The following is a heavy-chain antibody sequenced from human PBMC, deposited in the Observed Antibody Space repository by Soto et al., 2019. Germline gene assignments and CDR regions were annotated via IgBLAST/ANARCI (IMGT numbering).Heavy chain of an antibody. V-gene: IGHV4-31*03. J-gene: IGHJ4*02. CDR2: IYYSGST. Sequence: QVQLQESGPGLVKPSQTLSLTCTVSGGSISSGGYYWSWIRQHPGKGLEWIGYIYYSGSTYYNPSLKGRVTISVDTSKNPFSLTLSSVTAADTAVYYCARYCSGGSCYSVFTVDYWGQGTLVTVSS. D-gene: IGHD2-15*01. CDR3: ARYCSGGSCYSVFTVDY. CDR1: GGSISSGGYY.